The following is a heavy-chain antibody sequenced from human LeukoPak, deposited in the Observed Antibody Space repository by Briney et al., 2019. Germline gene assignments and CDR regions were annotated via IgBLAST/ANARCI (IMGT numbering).Heavy chain of an antibody. J-gene: IGHJ4*02. Sequence: GGFLRLSCAASGFTLSSYWMHWVRQAPGKGLVWVSRINSDGSSTSYADSVKGRFTISRDNAKNTLYLQMNSLRAEDTAVYYCARGGVLRYFDWSPFDYWGQGTLVTVSS. CDR2: INSDGSST. D-gene: IGHD3-9*01. CDR1: GFTLSSYW. V-gene: IGHV3-74*01. CDR3: ARGGVLRYFDWSPFDY.